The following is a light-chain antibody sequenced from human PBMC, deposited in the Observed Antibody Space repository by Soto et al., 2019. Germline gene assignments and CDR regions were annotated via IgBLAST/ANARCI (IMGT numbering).Light chain of an antibody. J-gene: IGLJ1*01. Sequence: QSVLTQPPSASGSPGQSVTISCTGTSSDVGGYNYVSWYQQHPGKAPKLLIYEVSKRPSGVPDRFSGSKSGNTASLTVSRLQAEDEADYCYNSYADSNNFVFGSGTKVTVL. CDR1: SSDVGGYNY. CDR3: NSYADSNNFV. CDR2: EVS. V-gene: IGLV2-8*01.